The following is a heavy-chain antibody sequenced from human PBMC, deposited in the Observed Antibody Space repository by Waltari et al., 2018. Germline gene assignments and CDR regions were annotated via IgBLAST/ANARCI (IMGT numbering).Heavy chain of an antibody. CDR1: GFTLSRYW. CDR2: IMTDGSEE. D-gene: IGHD3-22*01. Sequence: EVQLVESGGGLVQPGGSLRLSCAASGFTLSRYWMSGGRQAPGKGPEWVANIMTDGSEEYYVDSVRGRFTISRDNAKNSLYLQMNSLRPEDTAVYYCARDQWFAFDIWGHGTMVTVSS. J-gene: IGHJ3*02. V-gene: IGHV3-7*01. CDR3: ARDQWFAFDI.